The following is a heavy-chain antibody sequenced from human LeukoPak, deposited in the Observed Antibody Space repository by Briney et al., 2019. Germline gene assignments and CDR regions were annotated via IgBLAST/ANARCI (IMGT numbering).Heavy chain of an antibody. CDR1: GFTFSSYA. CDR3: AKTELLYYYDSSGYFFLGARGPGHFDY. J-gene: IGHJ4*02. V-gene: IGHV3-23*01. Sequence: PGGSLRLSCAASGFTFSSYAMSWVRQAPGKGLEWVSAISGSGGSTYYADSVKGRFTISRDNSKNTLYLQMNSLRAEDTAVYYCAKTELLYYYDSSGYFFLGARGPGHFDYWGQGTLVTVSS. CDR2: ISGSGGST. D-gene: IGHD3-22*01.